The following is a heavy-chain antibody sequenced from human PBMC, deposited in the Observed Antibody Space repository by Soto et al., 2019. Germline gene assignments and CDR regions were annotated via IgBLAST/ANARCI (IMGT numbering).Heavy chain of an antibody. D-gene: IGHD3-3*01. CDR1: GYSFTSYW. CDR3: ARGPYYDFWSPTQFDP. CDR2: IDPSDSYT. Sequence: PGESLKISCKGSGYSFTSYWISWVRQMPGKGLEWMGRIDPSDSYTNYSPSFQGHVTISADKSISTAYLQWSSLKASDTAMYYCARGPYYDFWSPTQFDPWGQGTLVTVSS. J-gene: IGHJ5*02. V-gene: IGHV5-10-1*01.